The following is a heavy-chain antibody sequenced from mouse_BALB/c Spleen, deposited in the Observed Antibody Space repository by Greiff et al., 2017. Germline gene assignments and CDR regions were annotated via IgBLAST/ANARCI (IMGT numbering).Heavy chain of an antibody. CDR3: ARKDDGYRLAY. Sequence: QVQLQQSGPGLVQPSQCLSITCTVSGFSLTSYGVNWVRQSPGKGLEWLGVIGSGGSTDYNAAFISRLSISKDNSKSQVFLKMNSLQANDTAIYYCARKDDGYRLAYWGQGTMVTVSA. CDR1: GFSLTSYG. V-gene: IGHV2-2*02. D-gene: IGHD2-3*01. J-gene: IGHJ3*01. CDR2: IGSGGST.